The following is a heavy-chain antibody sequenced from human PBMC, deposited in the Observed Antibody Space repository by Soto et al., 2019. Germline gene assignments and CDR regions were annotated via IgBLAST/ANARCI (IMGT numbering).Heavy chain of an antibody. CDR3: ARGAHTYGYVFDY. D-gene: IGHD5-18*01. V-gene: IGHV1-3*01. CDR1: GYTFTSNA. CDR2: VNAGNGYT. Sequence: QVHLVQSGAEVKKPGASVKVSCRSSGYTFTSNAIHWVRQAPGQSLDWMGWVNAGNGYTKYLQNFQGRVTISSDTSASTAYMELNSLRSEDTAVYYCARGAHTYGYVFDYWGQGTLVTVSS. J-gene: IGHJ4*02.